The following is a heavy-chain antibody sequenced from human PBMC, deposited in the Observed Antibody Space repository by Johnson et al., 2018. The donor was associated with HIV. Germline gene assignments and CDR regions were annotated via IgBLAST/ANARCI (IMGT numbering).Heavy chain of an antibody. Sequence: QVQLVESGGGVVQPGRSLRLSCAASGFTFSSYAMHWVRQAPGKGLEWVAVISYDGSNKYYADSVKGRFTISRDNSKNTLSLQMNSLRAEDTAVYYCARERRGATIDDAFDIWGQGTMVTVSS. J-gene: IGHJ3*02. V-gene: IGHV3-30*04. CDR3: ARERRGATIDDAFDI. CDR2: ISYDGSNK. D-gene: IGHD1-26*01. CDR1: GFTFSSYA.